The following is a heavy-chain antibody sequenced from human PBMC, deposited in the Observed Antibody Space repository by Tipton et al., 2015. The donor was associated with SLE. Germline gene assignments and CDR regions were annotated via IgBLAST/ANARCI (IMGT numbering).Heavy chain of an antibody. CDR2: ISSSSSYI. J-gene: IGHJ6*02. CDR3: AKAPDYYDFWSGMTGYGMDV. CDR1: GFTFSSYS. Sequence: SLRLSCAASGFTFSSYSMNWVRQAPGKGLEWVSSISSSSSYIYYADSVKGRFTISRDNSKNTLYLQMNSLRAEDTAVYYCAKAPDYYDFWSGMTGYGMDVWGQGTTVTVSS. D-gene: IGHD3-3*01. V-gene: IGHV3-21*01.